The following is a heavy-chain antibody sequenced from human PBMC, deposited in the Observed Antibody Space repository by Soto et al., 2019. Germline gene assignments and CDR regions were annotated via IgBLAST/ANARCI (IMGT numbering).Heavy chain of an antibody. V-gene: IGHV1-69*01. D-gene: IGHD1-1*01. CDR3: ARGGYSDGPTDDYVNWPPLL. J-gene: IGHJ4*02. CDR2: IIPPFGEA. Sequence: QVQLVQSGAEVKRPGSSVKVSCKASGGKFNTFAINWVRQAPGHGLEWMGGIIPPFGEANYARKFQGRVTLTADESTTAAFMELSRLRSDDTAVYYCARGGYSDGPTDDYVNWPPLLWGQGTRMTVTS. CDR1: GGKFNTFA.